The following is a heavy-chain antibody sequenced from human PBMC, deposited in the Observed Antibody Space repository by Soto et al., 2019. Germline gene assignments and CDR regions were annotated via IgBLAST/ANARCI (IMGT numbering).Heavy chain of an antibody. CDR1: GFTFSSSW. V-gene: IGHV3-74*01. CDR2: INADGSVT. Sequence: EVQLVESGGGLVQPGESLRLSCTASGFTFSSSWIHWVRQAPGKGLEGVSRINADGSVTNYADSVKGRFTVSRDNAKNTLHLQMNSLSAEDTAVYFCATAGSYRFDYWGQGTLVTVSS. CDR3: ATAGSYRFDY. D-gene: IGHD3-10*01. J-gene: IGHJ4*02.